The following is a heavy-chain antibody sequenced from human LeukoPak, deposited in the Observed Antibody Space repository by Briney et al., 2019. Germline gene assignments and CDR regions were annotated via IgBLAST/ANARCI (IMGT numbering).Heavy chain of an antibody. Sequence: PSETLSLTCAVYGGSFSGYYWSWIRQPPGKGLEWIGEINHSGSTNYNPSLKSRATISVDTSKNQFSLKLSSVTAADTAVYYCARGRYYYGSGSYYNPWYFDYWGQGTLVTVSS. CDR3: ARGRYYYGSGSYYNPWYFDY. CDR2: INHSGST. J-gene: IGHJ4*02. D-gene: IGHD3-10*01. V-gene: IGHV4-34*01. CDR1: GGSFSGYY.